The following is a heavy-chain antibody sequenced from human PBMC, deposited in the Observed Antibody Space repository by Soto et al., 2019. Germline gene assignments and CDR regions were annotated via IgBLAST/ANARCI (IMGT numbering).Heavy chain of an antibody. D-gene: IGHD6-19*01. CDR1: VYTFSNYG. CDR3: ALHLLRGSGWYYLDY. J-gene: IGHJ4*02. V-gene: IGHV1-18*01. Sequence: GASVKVSCKASVYTFSNYGISWVRQAPGQGLERMRRISAYNDHTNYAQNFQGRVTMTTETSTSTAYMELRNLSSDDTAVYYFALHLLRGSGWYYLDYWGQGTLVTVSS. CDR2: ISAYNDHT.